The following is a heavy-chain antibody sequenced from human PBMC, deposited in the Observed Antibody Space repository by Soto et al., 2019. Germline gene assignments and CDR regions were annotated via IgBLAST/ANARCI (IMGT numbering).Heavy chain of an antibody. Sequence: SLRLSCAASGFTFSSYSMNWVRQAPGKGLEWVSSISSSSSYIYYADSVKGRFTISRDNAKNSLYLQMNSLRAEDTAVYYCARDPNWNYVRYYYYYMDVWGKGTTVTVSS. V-gene: IGHV3-21*01. CDR3: ARDPNWNYVRYYYYYMDV. J-gene: IGHJ6*03. CDR2: ISSSSSYI. D-gene: IGHD1-7*01. CDR1: GFTFSSYS.